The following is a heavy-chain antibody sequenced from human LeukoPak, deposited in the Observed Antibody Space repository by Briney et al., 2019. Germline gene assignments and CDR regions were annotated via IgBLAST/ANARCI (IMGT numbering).Heavy chain of an antibody. D-gene: IGHD3-3*01. Sequence: ALVKVSCKASGYTFTSYDINWVRQATGQGLEWMGWMNPNSGNTGYAQKFQGRVTITRNTSISTAYMELSSLRSEDTAVYYCAIYLYTDFWSGYQAYWGQGTLVTVSS. V-gene: IGHV1-8*03. CDR2: MNPNSGNT. CDR1: GYTFTSYD. J-gene: IGHJ4*02. CDR3: AIYLYTDFWSGYQAY.